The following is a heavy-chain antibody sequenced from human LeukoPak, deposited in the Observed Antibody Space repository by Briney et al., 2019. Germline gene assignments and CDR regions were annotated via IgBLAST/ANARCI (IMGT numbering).Heavy chain of an antibody. Sequence: GASVKVSCKASGYTFTGCYMHWVRQAPGQGLEWMGWINPNSGGTNYAQKFQGRVTMTRDTSISTAYMELSRLRSDDTAVYYCARIAAAGPAYYYYYMDVWGKGTTVTISS. J-gene: IGHJ6*03. CDR3: ARIAAAGPAYYYYYMDV. D-gene: IGHD6-13*01. V-gene: IGHV1-2*02. CDR1: GYTFTGCY. CDR2: INPNSGGT.